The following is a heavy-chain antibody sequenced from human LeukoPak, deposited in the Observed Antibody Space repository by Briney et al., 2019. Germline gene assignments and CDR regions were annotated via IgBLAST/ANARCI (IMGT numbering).Heavy chain of an antibody. CDR3: AKGVGIVATGGMDV. CDR2: ISAGGGST. V-gene: IGHV3-23*01. CDR1: GCTFSSYA. Sequence: PGASLRLSCAASGCTFSSYAMTWVRQAPGKGLEWVSGISAGGGSTYYADSVKGRFTISRDNSKNTLYLQMNSLRAEDTAVYYCAKGVGIVATGGMDVWGQGTTVTVSS. D-gene: IGHD5-12*01. J-gene: IGHJ6*02.